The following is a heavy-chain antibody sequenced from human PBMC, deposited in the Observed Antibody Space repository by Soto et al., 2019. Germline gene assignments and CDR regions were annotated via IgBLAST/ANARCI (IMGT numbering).Heavy chain of an antibody. CDR2: MYHSGST. D-gene: IGHD4-17*01. CDR3: GRIYSHGDYAY. CDR1: SDTINVTY. V-gene: IGHV4-59*04. Sequence: SCTSCSDTINVTYWSLIRQPPGKTLEWIGYMYHSGSTYYNPSLKSRVTISIDRSKSQFSLKLSSVTAADIAVYYCGRIYSHGDYAYRVKGTLVTVSS. J-gene: IGHJ4*02.